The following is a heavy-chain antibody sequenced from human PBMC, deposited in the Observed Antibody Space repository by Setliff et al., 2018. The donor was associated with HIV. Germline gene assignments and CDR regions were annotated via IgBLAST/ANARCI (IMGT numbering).Heavy chain of an antibody. CDR3: ATPHREREDDAFDI. J-gene: IGHJ3*02. D-gene: IGHD1-1*01. CDR1: GGSFSGYY. Sequence: SETLSLTCAVYGGSFSGYYWSWIRQPPGKGLEWIGEINHSGSTNYNPSLKSRVTISVDTSKNQFSLKLTSGTAADTAVYYCATPHREREDDAFDIWGQGTKVTVSS. V-gene: IGHV4-34*01. CDR2: INHSGST.